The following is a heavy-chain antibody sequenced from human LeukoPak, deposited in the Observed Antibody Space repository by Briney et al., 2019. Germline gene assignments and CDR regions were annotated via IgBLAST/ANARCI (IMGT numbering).Heavy chain of an antibody. V-gene: IGHV1-2*02. CDR3: ARDWLSGSFDAFDI. Sequence: ASVRVSCKASGYTFTGYYMHWVRQAPGQGLEWLGWINPNSGGTTYPQRFQGRATLTTDTSISTAYLKLSRLTSDDTAVYYCARDWLSGSFDAFDICGQGTMVTVSS. CDR1: GYTFTGYY. J-gene: IGHJ3*02. D-gene: IGHD6-19*01. CDR2: INPNSGGT.